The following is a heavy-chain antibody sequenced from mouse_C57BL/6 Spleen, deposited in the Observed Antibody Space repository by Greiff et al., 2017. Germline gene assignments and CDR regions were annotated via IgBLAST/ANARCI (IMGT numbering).Heavy chain of an antibody. CDR2: IYPGSGNT. J-gene: IGHJ2*01. V-gene: IGHV1-66*01. CDR1: GYSFTSYY. D-gene: IGHD3-2*02. CDR3: ARELRLKYFDY. Sequence: QVQLQQSGPELVKPGASVKISCKASGYSFTSYYIHWVKQRPGQGLEWIGWIYPGSGNTKYNEKFKGKATLTADTSSSTAYMQLSSLTSEDSAVYYCARELRLKYFDYWGQGTTLTVSS.